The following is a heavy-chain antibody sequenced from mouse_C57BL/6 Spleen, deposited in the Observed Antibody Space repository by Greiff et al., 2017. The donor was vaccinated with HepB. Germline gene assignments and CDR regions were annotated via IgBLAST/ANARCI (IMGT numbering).Heavy chain of an antibody. V-gene: IGHV14-1*01. CDR1: GFNIKDYY. J-gene: IGHJ2*01. CDR2: IDPEDGAT. Sequence: EVQLQQSGAELVRPGASVKLSCTASGFNIKDYYMHWVKQRPEQGLEWIGRIDPEDGATEYAPKFQGKATMTADTSSNTAYLQLSSLTSEDTAVYYRTYYYGSSWNFDYWGQGTTLTVAS. CDR3: TYYYGSSWNFDY. D-gene: IGHD1-1*01.